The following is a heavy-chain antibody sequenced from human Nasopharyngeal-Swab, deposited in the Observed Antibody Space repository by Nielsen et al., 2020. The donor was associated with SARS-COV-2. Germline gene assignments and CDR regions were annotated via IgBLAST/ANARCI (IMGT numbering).Heavy chain of an antibody. D-gene: IGHD6-19*01. Sequence: ASVKVSCKASGYTFTDYFIHWVRRAPGQGLEWMGIIRPNSGRTIYAQMFQDRVTMTMDTSTSTVYMELSSLRSEDTALYYCTRERPTSSVAIFGLDVWGQGTTVTVSS. CDR2: IRPNSGRT. J-gene: IGHJ6*02. CDR1: GYTFTDYF. V-gene: IGHV1-46*01. CDR3: TRERPTSSVAIFGLDV.